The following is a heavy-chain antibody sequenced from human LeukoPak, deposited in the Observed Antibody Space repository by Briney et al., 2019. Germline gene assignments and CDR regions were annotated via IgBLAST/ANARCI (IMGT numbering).Heavy chain of an antibody. CDR2: IYYSGST. J-gene: IGHJ3*02. CDR3: ARGQHIVVVPAAMIDAFDI. CDR1: GGSISSSSYY. D-gene: IGHD2-2*01. Sequence: PSETLSLTCTVSGGSISSSSYYWGWIRQPPGKGLEWIGSIYYSGSTYYNPSLKSRVTISVDTSKNQFSLKLSSVTAADTAVYYCARGQHIVVVPAAMIDAFDIWGQGTMVTVSS. V-gene: IGHV4-39*01.